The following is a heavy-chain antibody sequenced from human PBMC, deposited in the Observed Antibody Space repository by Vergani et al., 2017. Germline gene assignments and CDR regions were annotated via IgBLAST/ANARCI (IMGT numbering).Heavy chain of an antibody. CDR2: IYYSGST. D-gene: IGHD3-3*01. CDR3: ARVLRFLECSDNWFDP. Sequence: QLQLQESGPGLVKPSETLSLTCTVSGGSISSSSYYWGWIRQPPGKGLEWIGSIYYSGSTYYNPSLKSRVTISVDTSKNQFSLKLSSVTAADTAVYYCARVLRFLECSDNWFDPWGQGTLVTVSS. CDR1: GGSISSSSYY. J-gene: IGHJ5*02. V-gene: IGHV4-39*01.